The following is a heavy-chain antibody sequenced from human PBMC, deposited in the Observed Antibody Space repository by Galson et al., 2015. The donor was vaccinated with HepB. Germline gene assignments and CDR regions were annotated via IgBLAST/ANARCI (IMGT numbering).Heavy chain of an antibody. Sequence: QSGAEVKKPGESLKVSCKGSGYSFTSYWIGWVRQMPGKGLEWMGTIYPGDSDTRYSPSFQGQVAISADKSISTAYLQWSSLKGSDTAMYYCARSDYYDSSGYYPPAEYFQHWGQGTLVTVSS. CDR2: IYPGDSDT. V-gene: IGHV5-51*03. CDR3: ARSDYYDSSGYYPPAEYFQH. J-gene: IGHJ1*01. D-gene: IGHD3-22*01. CDR1: GYSFTSYW.